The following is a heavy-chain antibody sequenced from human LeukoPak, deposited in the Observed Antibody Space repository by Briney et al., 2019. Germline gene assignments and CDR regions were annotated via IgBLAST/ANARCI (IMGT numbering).Heavy chain of an antibody. CDR1: GGSISSYY. V-gene: IGHV4-59*01. CDR2: IYYSGST. D-gene: IGHD3-16*01. J-gene: IGHJ3*02. Sequence: SETLSLTCTVSGGSISSYYWSWIRQPPGKGLEWIGYIYYSGSTNYNPSLKSRVTISVDTSKNQFSLKLSSVTAADTAVYYCARVLTGPAAFDIWGQGTVVTVSS. CDR3: ARVLTGPAAFDI.